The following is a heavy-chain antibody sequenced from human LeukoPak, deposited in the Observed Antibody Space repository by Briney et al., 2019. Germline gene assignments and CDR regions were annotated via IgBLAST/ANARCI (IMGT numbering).Heavy chain of an antibody. V-gene: IGHV3-21*01. CDR2: ISSSSSYI. CDR1: GFTFSSYS. Sequence: GGSLRLSCAASGFTFSSYSMNCVRQAPGKGLEWVSSISSSSSYIYYADSVKGRFTISRDNAKNSLYLQMNSLRAEDTAVYYCARDSSNYERWFDPWGQGTLVTVSS. J-gene: IGHJ5*02. CDR3: ARDSSNYERWFDP. D-gene: IGHD4-11*01.